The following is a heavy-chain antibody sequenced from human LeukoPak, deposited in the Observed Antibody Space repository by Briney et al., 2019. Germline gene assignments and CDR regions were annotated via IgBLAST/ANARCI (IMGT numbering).Heavy chain of an antibody. J-gene: IGHJ4*02. D-gene: IGHD3-9*01. CDR1: GYTFTSYA. CDR2: INTNTGNP. CDR3: ARGLRDILTGYPGWKYFDY. V-gene: IGHV7-4-1*02. Sequence: ASVKVSCKASGYTFTSYAMNWVRQAPGQGLEWMGWINTNTGNPTYAQGFTGRFVFSLDTSVSTAYLQISSLKAEDTAVYYCARGLRDILTGYPGWKYFDYWGQGTLVTVSS.